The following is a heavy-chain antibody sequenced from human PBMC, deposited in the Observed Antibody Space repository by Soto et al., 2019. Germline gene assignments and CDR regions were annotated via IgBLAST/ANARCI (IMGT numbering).Heavy chain of an antibody. D-gene: IGHD2-21*01. CDR2: MNPNSGYT. CDR1: GYTFTSYD. Sequence: VQLVQSGAEVKKPGASVKVSCKASGYTFTSYDINWVRQATGQGLEWMGWMNPNSGYTGHAQKFQGRVTMTRDTSTSTAYMELSSLRSDDTAVYYCARVFGSIDYWGQGTLVTVSS. V-gene: IGHV1-8*01. CDR3: ARVFGSIDY. J-gene: IGHJ4*02.